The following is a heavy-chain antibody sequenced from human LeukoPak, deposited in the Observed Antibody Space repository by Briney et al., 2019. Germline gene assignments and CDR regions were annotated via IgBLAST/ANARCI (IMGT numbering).Heavy chain of an antibody. CDR3: ARGLYSSGWYSDY. CDR1: GYTFTGYY. V-gene: IGHV1-2*02. J-gene: IGHJ4*02. Sequence: ASVKVSCKASGYTFTGYYMHWVRQAPGQGLEWMGWINPNSGGTNYAQKFQGRVTMTRDTSISTAYMELSRLRSDDTAVYYCARGLYSSGWYSDYWGQGTLVTVSS. CDR2: INPNSGGT. D-gene: IGHD6-19*01.